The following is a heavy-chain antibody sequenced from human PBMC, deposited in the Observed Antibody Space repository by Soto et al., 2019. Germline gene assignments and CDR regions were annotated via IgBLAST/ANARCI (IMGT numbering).Heavy chain of an antibody. CDR2: ISYDGSNK. Sequence: GGSLRLSCAASGFTFSSYGMHWVRQAPGKGLEWVAVISYDGSNKYYADSVKGRFTISRDNSKNTLYLQMNSLRAEDTALYYCANLFGDNWNYAPYYDDFDYWGQGTLVTVSS. D-gene: IGHD1-7*01. J-gene: IGHJ4*02. CDR1: GFTFSSYG. V-gene: IGHV3-30*18. CDR3: ANLFGDNWNYAPYYDDFDY.